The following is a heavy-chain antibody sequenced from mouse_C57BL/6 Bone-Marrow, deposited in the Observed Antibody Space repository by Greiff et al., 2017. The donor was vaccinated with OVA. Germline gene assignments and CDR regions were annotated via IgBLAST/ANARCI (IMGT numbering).Heavy chain of an antibody. D-gene: IGHD2-12*01. Sequence: QVQLQQPGAELVMPGASVKLSCKASGYTFTSYWMHWVKQRTGQGLEWIGEFDPSDSYTCYNQEFKGKSTLTVDKSSSTAYMQLSSLTSEDSAVYYCARRGRDYTRVDFDYWGKGTTLTVSS. CDR2: FDPSDSYT. J-gene: IGHJ2*01. CDR1: GYTFTSYW. CDR3: ARRGRDYTRVDFDY. V-gene: IGHV1-69*01.